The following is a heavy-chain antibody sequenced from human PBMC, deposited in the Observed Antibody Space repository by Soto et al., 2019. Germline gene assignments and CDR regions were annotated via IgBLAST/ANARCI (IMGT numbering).Heavy chain of an antibody. D-gene: IGHD6-6*01. CDR1: GFTFSSYA. CDR2: ISGSGGST. CDR3: AKSSIAARLGNDYYYYYYMDV. Sequence: GGSLRLSCAASGFTFSSYAMSWVRQAPGKGLEWVSAISGSGGSTYYADSVKGRFTISRDNSKNTLYLQMNSLRAEDTAVYYCAKSSIAARLGNDYYYYYYMDVWGKGTTVTVSS. V-gene: IGHV3-23*01. J-gene: IGHJ6*03.